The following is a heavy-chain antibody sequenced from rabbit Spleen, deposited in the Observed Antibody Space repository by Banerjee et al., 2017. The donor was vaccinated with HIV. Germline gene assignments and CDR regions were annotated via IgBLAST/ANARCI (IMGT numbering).Heavy chain of an antibody. J-gene: IGHJ3*01. D-gene: IGHD4-1*01. CDR1: GVSFSISSY. CDR2: IDAGSSGFT. V-gene: IGHV1S40*01. CDR3: ARDLDGVIGWNFGW. Sequence: QSLEESGGDLVQPEGSLTLTCKASGVSFSISSYMCWVRQAPGKGLEWIACIDAGSSGFTYFATWAKGRFTISKTSSTTVTLQMTRLTAADTATYFCARDLDGVIGWNFGWWGQGTLVTVS.